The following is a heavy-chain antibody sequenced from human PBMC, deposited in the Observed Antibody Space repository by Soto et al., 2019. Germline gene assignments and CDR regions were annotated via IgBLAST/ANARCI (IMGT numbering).Heavy chain of an antibody. D-gene: IGHD3-16*02. Sequence: EVQLVESGGGLVQPGGSLRLSCADSGFILRNYWMSWVRQAPGMGLQWVASIKEDGSEKYYVDPVKGRFTISRENAKNSLYLQMNSLRAEDTAVYYWARYRSLEPWGQGIVVPVSS. CDR2: IKEDGSEK. J-gene: IGHJ5*02. V-gene: IGHV3-7*03. CDR3: ARYRSLEP. CDR1: GFILRNYW.